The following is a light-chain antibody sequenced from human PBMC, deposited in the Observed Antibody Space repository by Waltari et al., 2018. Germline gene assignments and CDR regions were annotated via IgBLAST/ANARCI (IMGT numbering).Light chain of an antibody. CDR2: HNS. CDR1: SSNIGNNY. J-gene: IGLJ2*01. Sequence: QSVLTQPPSVSAAPGQKVTISCSGSSSNIGNNYVSWYQQVPGSAPKLLIHHNSELPSGIPDRFSGAKSGTSATLDITGLQTGDEADYYCGTWDSSLSGGVFGGGTKLTVL. V-gene: IGLV1-51*01. CDR3: GTWDSSLSGGV.